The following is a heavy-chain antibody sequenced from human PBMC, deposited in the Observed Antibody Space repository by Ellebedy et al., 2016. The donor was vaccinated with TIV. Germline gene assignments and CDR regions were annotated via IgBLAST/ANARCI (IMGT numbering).Heavy chain of an antibody. CDR2: IDPSDSYT. CDR3: ARLKGCSGGRCYSYFDY. CDR1: GYSFTSYW. Sequence: GESLKISCKGSGYSFTSYWISWVRQMPGKGLEWMGRIDPSDSYTNYSPSFQGHVTISADKSISTAYLQWSSLKASDTAMYYCARLKGCSGGRCYSYFDYWGQGTLVTVSS. J-gene: IGHJ4*02. D-gene: IGHD2-15*01. V-gene: IGHV5-10-1*01.